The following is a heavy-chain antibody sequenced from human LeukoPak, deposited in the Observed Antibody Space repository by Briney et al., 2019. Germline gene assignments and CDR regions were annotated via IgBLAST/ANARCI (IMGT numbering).Heavy chain of an antibody. CDR3: ARSNQADDY. Sequence: GGALRLSCAASGFTFSSYWMHWVRQVPGKGLVWVSRINPGGSSTAYADSVKGRFTISRDNAKNTLYLQMDSLRAEDTAIYYCARSNQADDYWGQGTLVTVSS. CDR1: GFTFSSYW. J-gene: IGHJ4*02. D-gene: IGHD1-14*01. CDR2: INPGGSST. V-gene: IGHV3-74*01.